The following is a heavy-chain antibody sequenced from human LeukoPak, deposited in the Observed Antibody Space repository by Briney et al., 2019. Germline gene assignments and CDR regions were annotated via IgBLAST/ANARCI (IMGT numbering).Heavy chain of an antibody. D-gene: IGHD6-25*01. J-gene: IGHJ4*02. Sequence: GGSLRLSCAASGFTFSSHWMHWVRQAPGKGLVWVSRIKDDGSHTNYADSVKGRFSVSRDNAKNTLSLQMNSLRAEDTAVYYCARGSGIITGIDEWGQGTLVTVSS. CDR3: ARGSGIITGIDE. V-gene: IGHV3-74*01. CDR2: IKDDGSHT. CDR1: GFTFSSHW.